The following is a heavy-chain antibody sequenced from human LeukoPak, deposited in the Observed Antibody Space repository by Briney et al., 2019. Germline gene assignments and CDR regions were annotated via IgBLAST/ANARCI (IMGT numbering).Heavy chain of an antibody. CDR1: GGTFSSYA. D-gene: IGHD2-2*01. Sequence: VASVNVSCTASGGTFSSYAISWVRQAPGQGLESMGRIIPIFGIANYAQKFQGRVTITADKSTSTAYMELSSLRSEDTAVYYCARNRPNVVPAALFGYYYGMDVWGQGTTVTVSS. V-gene: IGHV1-69*04. J-gene: IGHJ6*02. CDR3: ARNRPNVVPAALFGYYYGMDV. CDR2: IIPIFGIA.